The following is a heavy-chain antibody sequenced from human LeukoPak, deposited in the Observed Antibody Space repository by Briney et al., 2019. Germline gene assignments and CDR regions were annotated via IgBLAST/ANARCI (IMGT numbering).Heavy chain of an antibody. CDR2: IIPIFGTA. CDR1: GGTFSSYA. J-gene: IGHJ3*02. V-gene: IGHV1-69*06. Sequence: ASVTVSCKASGGTFSSYAISWVRQAPGQGLEWMGGIIPIFGTANYAQKFQGRVTITADKSTSTAYMELSSLRSEDTAVYYCARLPYCSSTSCHDAFDIWGQGTMVTVSS. D-gene: IGHD2-2*01. CDR3: ARLPYCSSTSCHDAFDI.